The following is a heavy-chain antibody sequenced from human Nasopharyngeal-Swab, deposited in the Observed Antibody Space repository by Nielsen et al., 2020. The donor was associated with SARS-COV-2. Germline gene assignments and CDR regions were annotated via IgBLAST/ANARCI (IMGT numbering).Heavy chain of an antibody. CDR2: IYPGDSDT. J-gene: IGHJ3*02. CDR1: GYSFTSYW. Sequence: GESLKLSCKGSGYSFTSYWIGWVRQMPGKGLEWMGIIYPGDSDTRYSPSFQGQVTISADKSISTAYLQWSSLKASDTAMYYCARRTVAYCGGDCYSVAFDIWGQGTMVTVSS. V-gene: IGHV5-51*01. CDR3: ARRTVAYCGGDCYSVAFDI. D-gene: IGHD2-21*01.